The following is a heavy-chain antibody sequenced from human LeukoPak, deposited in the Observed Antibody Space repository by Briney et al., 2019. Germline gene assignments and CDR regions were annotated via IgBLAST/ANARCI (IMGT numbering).Heavy chain of an antibody. CDR1: GGSFSGYH. CDR3: ARGHNDYVWGSYRYNNAIDI. Sequence: PSETLSLTCAVYGGSFSGYHWSWIRQPPGKGLEWIGEINHSGSTYYNPSLKSRVTISVDTSKNQFSLKLSSVTAADTAVYYCARGHNDYVWGSYRYNNAIDIWGQGTMVTVSS. J-gene: IGHJ3*02. D-gene: IGHD3-16*02. V-gene: IGHV4-34*01. CDR2: INHSGST.